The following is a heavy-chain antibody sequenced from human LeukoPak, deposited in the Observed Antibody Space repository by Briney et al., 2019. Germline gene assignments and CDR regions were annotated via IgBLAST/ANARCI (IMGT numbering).Heavy chain of an antibody. Sequence: GGSLRLSCAASGFTFSSYWMHWVRQAPGKGLVWVSRINSDGSSIRYADSVKGRFTISRDNAKKTLYLQMNSLRAEDTAVYHCARSHYYDSSGQFYYYYGMDVWGQGTTVTVSS. J-gene: IGHJ6*02. D-gene: IGHD3-22*01. CDR2: INSDGSSI. CDR1: GFTFSSYW. CDR3: ARSHYYDSSGQFYYYYGMDV. V-gene: IGHV3-74*01.